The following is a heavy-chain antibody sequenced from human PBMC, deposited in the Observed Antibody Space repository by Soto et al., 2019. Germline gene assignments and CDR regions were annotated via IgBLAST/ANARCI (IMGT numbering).Heavy chain of an antibody. V-gene: IGHV3-15*01. D-gene: IGHD3-16*02. CDR2: LKSKTDGGTT. Sequence: EVQLVESGGGLVKPGGSVRLSCEASGFTFSNAWMSWVRQDPGKGLEWVGRLKSKTDGGTTDYAAPVKGRFTISRDDSKNTLYLQMNSLKTEDTAVYYCTTDGFKAAYDYIWGSYRYYFDYWGQGTLVTVSS. J-gene: IGHJ4*02. CDR1: GFTFSNAW. CDR3: TTDGFKAAYDYIWGSYRYYFDY.